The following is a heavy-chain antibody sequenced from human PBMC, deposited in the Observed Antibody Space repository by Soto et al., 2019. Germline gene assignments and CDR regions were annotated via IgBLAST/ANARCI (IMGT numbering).Heavy chain of an antibody. CDR1: GGTFSSYT. D-gene: IGHD2-21*01. CDR3: AIVVVIAMDAFDI. Sequence: QVQLVQSGAEVKKPGSTVKVSCKASGGTFSSYTISWVRQAPGQELEWMGRIIPILGIANYAQKFQGRVTITADKSTSTAYMELSSLRSEDTAVYYCAIVVVIAMDAFDIWGQGTMVTVSS. V-gene: IGHV1-69*02. CDR2: IIPILGIA. J-gene: IGHJ3*02.